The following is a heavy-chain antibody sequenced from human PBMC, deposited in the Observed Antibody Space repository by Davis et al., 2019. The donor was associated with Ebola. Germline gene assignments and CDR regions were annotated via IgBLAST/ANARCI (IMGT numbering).Heavy chain of an antibody. CDR1: GFTFSGSA. CDR2: IRSKANSYAT. J-gene: IGHJ6*02. CDR3: TSVAPAAYYGMDV. D-gene: IGHD6-25*01. Sequence: GESLKISCAASGFTFSGSAMHWVRQASGKGLEWVGRIRSKANSYATAYAASVKGRFTISRDDSKNTAYLQMNSLKTEDTAVYYCTSVAPAAYYGMDVWGQGTTVTVSS. V-gene: IGHV3-73*01.